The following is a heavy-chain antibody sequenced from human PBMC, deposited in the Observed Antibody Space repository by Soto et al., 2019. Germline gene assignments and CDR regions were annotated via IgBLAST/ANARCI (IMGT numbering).Heavy chain of an antibody. CDR3: AKSIWGIVGATYWYFYL. V-gene: IGHV3-23*01. Sequence: EVQLLESGGGLVQPGGSLRLSCAASGFTFSSYVMRWVRQAPGKGLEWVSAISSSGGSTYYADSVKGRFTLSRDNPKNTLYLQMNSLRAEDTAVYYCAKSIWGIVGATYWYFYLWGRGTLVTVSS. CDR1: GFTFSSYV. J-gene: IGHJ2*01. D-gene: IGHD1-26*01. CDR2: ISSSGGST.